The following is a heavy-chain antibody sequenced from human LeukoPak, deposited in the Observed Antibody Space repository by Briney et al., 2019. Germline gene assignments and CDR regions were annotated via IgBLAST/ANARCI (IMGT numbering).Heavy chain of an antibody. CDR2: LSGSGGST. D-gene: IGHD1-1*01. CDR3: AKTPYRYYFDY. V-gene: IGHV3-23*01. J-gene: IGHJ4*02. Sequence: GGSLRLSCVFSGFTFSSYAMSWVRQAPGKGLEWVSSLSGSGGSTYYADSVKGRFTISRDNSKNTLYLQMNSLRAEDTAVYYCAKTPYRYYFDYWGQGTLVTVSS. CDR1: GFTFSSYA.